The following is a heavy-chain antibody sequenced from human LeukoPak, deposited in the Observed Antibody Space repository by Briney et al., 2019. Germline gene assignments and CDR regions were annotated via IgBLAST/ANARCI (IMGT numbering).Heavy chain of an antibody. CDR1: GFTFSSYA. D-gene: IGHD4-23*01. CDR3: ARVGPTPGAYGGNSEYYGMDV. V-gene: IGHV3-30-3*01. J-gene: IGHJ6*02. Sequence: GRSLRPSCAASGFTFSSYAMHWVRQAPGKGLEWVAVISYDGSNKYYADSVKGRFTISRDNSKNTLYLQMNSLRAEDTAVYYCARVGPTPGAYGGNSEYYGMDVWGQGTTVTVSS. CDR2: ISYDGSNK.